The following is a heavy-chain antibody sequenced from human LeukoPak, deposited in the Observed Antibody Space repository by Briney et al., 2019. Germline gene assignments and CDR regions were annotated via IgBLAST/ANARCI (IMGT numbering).Heavy chain of an antibody. J-gene: IGHJ5*02. D-gene: IGHD6-19*01. CDR3: ARQGYISGQGFRNNWFDP. CDR2: IFYSGST. Sequence: AETLSLICTVSGGSISSSSFHWGWIRQPPGKGLEWIGTIFYSGSTYYNPSLKSRVTMSVDTSKNQFSLKLSSVTAADTAVYYCARQGYISGQGFRNNWFDPWGQGSLVTVSS. CDR1: GGSISSSSFH. V-gene: IGHV4-39*01.